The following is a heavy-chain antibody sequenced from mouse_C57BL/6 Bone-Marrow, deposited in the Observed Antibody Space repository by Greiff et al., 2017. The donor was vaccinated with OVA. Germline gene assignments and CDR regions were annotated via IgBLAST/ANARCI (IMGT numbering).Heavy chain of an antibody. D-gene: IGHD1-1*01. CDR1: GYTFISYW. V-gene: IGHV1-80*01. CDR2: IYPGDGDT. J-gene: IGHJ3*01. CDR3: ARPYYYYGSSPFAY. Sequence: QVQLQQPGAELVKPGASVKMSCKASGYTFISYWITWVKQRPGQGLEWIGQIYPGDGDTNYNGKFKGKATLTADKSSSTAYMQLSSLTSEDSAVYFCARPYYYYGSSPFAYWGQGTLVTVSA.